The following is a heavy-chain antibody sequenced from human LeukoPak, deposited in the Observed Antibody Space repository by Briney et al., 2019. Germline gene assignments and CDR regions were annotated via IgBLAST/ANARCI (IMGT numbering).Heavy chain of an antibody. D-gene: IGHD6-13*01. Sequence: SETLSLTCAVSGGSFSGYYRNWIRQSPGKGLEWIGEINHSGSTHYNPSLKSRVTISVDTSQKQFSLRLTSVTAADTAVYYCARGRYLTTSGGAAAGFLDYWGQGSLVTVST. CDR1: GGSFSGYY. CDR3: ARGRYLTTSGGAAAGFLDY. CDR2: INHSGST. V-gene: IGHV4-34*01. J-gene: IGHJ4*02.